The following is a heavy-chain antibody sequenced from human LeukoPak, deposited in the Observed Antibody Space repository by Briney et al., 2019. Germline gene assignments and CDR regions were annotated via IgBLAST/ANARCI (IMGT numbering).Heavy chain of an antibody. CDR2: IWYDGSKK. V-gene: IGHV3-33*01. CDR1: GFTFSNYG. J-gene: IGHJ4*02. Sequence: PGGSLRLSCAPSGFTFSNYGMHWVRQAPGKGLEWVAVIWYDGSKKYYADSVKGRFTISRDNSKNTLYLQMNSLRAEDTAVYYCARDRYGANSPFDYWGQGTLVTVSS. D-gene: IGHD4-23*01. CDR3: ARDRYGANSPFDY.